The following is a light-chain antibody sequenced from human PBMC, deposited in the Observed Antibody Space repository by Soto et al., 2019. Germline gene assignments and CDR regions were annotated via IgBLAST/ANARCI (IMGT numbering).Light chain of an antibody. CDR1: QSVSSN. CDR3: QKYNNWPPYT. J-gene: IGKJ2*01. CDR2: GAS. V-gene: IGKV3-15*01. Sequence: EIVVTQSPATLSVSPGERATLSCRASQSVSSNLAWYQQKPGQAPRLLIYGASTRATGIPARFSGSGSGTEFTLTISSLQSEDFAVYYCQKYNNWPPYTFGQGTKLEIK.